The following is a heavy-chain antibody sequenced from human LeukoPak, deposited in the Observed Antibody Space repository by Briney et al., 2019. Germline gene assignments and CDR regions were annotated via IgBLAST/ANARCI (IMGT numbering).Heavy chain of an antibody. J-gene: IGHJ2*01. CDR3: ARCRGSGRSGWYFDL. Sequence: GGSPRLSCAASGITLSNAWMSWVRQAPGKGLEWVANMRGRVTISRDNTRNSLYLQMHSLRVDDTAVYYCARCRGSGRSGWYFDLWGRGTLVTVSS. D-gene: IGHD6-19*01. CDR1: GITLSNAW. V-gene: IGHV3-7*01.